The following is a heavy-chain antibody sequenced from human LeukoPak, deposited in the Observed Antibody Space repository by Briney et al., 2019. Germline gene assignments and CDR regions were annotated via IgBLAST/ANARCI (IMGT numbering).Heavy chain of an antibody. Sequence: PGGSLRLSCAASGFIFSTYGIHWVRQAPGKGLEWVAFIRYDGSNIYFADCVKGRFTISRDRSKNIVFLQMNSLRPEDTAVYYCAHDVGIVPFDYWGQGTRVTVSS. CDR3: AHDVGIVPFDY. D-gene: IGHD1-26*01. J-gene: IGHJ4*02. CDR2: IRYDGSNI. CDR1: GFIFSTYG. V-gene: IGHV3-30*02.